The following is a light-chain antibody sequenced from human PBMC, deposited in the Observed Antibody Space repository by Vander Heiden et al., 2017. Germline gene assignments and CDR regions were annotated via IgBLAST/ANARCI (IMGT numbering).Light chain of an antibody. Sequence: DIVMSQSPLPQPVTPGEPASISCRSSQSLLHSNGFNYLDWYLQKPGQSPQLLIFLGSNRASGVPDRISGSGSGTDFTFRISRVELEDDGVYDCMQSLQTPLTFGGGTKVEIK. CDR2: LGS. CDR3: MQSLQTPLT. J-gene: IGKJ4*01. CDR1: QSLLHSNGFNY. V-gene: IGKV2-28*01.